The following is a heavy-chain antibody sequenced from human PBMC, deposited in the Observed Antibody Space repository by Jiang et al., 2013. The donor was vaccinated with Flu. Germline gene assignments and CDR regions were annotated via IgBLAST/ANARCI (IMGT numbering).Heavy chain of an antibody. CDR2: IYTSGST. D-gene: IGHD3-3*01. V-gene: IGHV4-61*02. J-gene: IGHJ3*02. CDR3: ARDGDGIFGVVHKLRWDAFDI. Sequence: KGLEWIGRIYTSGSTNYNPSLKSRVTISVDTSKNQXSLKLSPVTAADTAVYYCARDGDGIFGVVHKLRWDAFDIWGQGTMVTVSS.